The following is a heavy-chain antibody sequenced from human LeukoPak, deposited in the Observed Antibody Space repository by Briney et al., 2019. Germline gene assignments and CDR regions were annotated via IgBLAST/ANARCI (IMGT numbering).Heavy chain of an antibody. CDR2: IYYSGST. D-gene: IGHD5-12*01. V-gene: IGHV4-39*07. Sequence: PSETLSLTCTVSGGSISSSSYYWGWIRQPPGKGLEWIGSIYYSGSTYYNPSLKSRVTISVDTSKNQFSLKLSSVTAADTAVYYCARDGSGYAPKGVFDYWGQGTLVTVSS. CDR1: GGSISSSSYY. J-gene: IGHJ4*02. CDR3: ARDGSGYAPKGVFDY.